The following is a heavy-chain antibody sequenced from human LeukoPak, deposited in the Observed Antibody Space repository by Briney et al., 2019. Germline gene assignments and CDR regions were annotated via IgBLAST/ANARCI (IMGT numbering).Heavy chain of an antibody. CDR3: AKGGIRYGYWFDH. J-gene: IGHJ5*02. D-gene: IGHD3-10*01. Sequence: PGGSLRLSCVASGFTFSDYYMSWIRQAPGKGLEWVAYISSTGNSIFYADSVKGRFTISRDHAKNSLSLQLDSLRAEDTAVYYCAKGGIRYGYWFDHWGQGTLVTVSS. CDR2: ISSTGNSI. V-gene: IGHV3-11*01. CDR1: GFTFSDYY.